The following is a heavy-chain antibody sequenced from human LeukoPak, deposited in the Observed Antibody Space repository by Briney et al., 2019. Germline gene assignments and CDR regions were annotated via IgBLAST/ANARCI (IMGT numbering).Heavy chain of an antibody. CDR3: VRGYCGSTSCAFDY. V-gene: IGHV3-48*02. Sequence: GGSLRLSCAASGYTFSSYSMNWVRQAPGKGLEWVWNISSSSSSMKYADSVKGRFTISRDTAINSLYLQMNSLKDEDTAMYYCVRGYCGSTSCAFDYWGQGTLVTVSS. J-gene: IGHJ4*02. CDR2: ISSSSSSM. CDR1: GYTFSSYS. D-gene: IGHD2-2*01.